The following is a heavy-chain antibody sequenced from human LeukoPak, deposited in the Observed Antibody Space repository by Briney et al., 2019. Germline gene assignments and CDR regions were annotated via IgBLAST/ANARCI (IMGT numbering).Heavy chain of an antibody. D-gene: IGHD3-22*01. CDR2: INWNAVRV. Sequence: GGSLRLSCTASGFTFNNYGMSWVRQAPGKGLEWVSGINWNAVRVGYADSVKGRFTISRDNAKNSLYLQMNSLRAEDTAFYYCARLRNYDSSGYYFEIDYWGQGTPVTVSS. CDR3: ARLRNYDSSGYYFEIDY. CDR1: GFTFNNYG. J-gene: IGHJ4*02. V-gene: IGHV3-20*04.